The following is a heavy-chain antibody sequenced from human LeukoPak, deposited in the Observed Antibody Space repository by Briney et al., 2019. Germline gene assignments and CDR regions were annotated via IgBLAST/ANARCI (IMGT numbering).Heavy chain of an antibody. D-gene: IGHD2-15*01. Sequence: GGSLRLSCAASGVTVSRNYMSWVRQAPGKGLEWVSVLDSGGNTHYADSVKGRFTISRDSPKNTLYLQMNSLRAEDTAVYYCATRPDAAPGPFDYWGQGTLLTVSS. J-gene: IGHJ4*02. CDR2: LDSGGNT. CDR3: ATRPDAAPGPFDY. CDR1: GVTVSRNY. V-gene: IGHV3-53*01.